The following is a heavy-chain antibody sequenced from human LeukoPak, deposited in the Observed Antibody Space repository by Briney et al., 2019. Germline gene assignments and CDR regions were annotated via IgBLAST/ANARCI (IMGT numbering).Heavy chain of an antibody. J-gene: IGHJ4*02. D-gene: IGHD6-19*01. Sequence: GGSLRLSCAASGFTFSDYSMNWVRQAPGKGLEWVAVISYDGSNKYYADSVKGRFTISRDNSKNTLYLQMNSLRAEDTAVYYCAKDPDSSGWYVMDYWGQGTLVTVSS. CDR1: GFTFSDYS. V-gene: IGHV3-30*18. CDR2: ISYDGSNK. CDR3: AKDPDSSGWYVMDY.